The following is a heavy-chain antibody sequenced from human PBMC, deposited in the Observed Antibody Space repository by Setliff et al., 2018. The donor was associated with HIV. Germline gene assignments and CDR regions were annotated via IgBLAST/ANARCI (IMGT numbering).Heavy chain of an antibody. CDR2: IHSSGPT. J-gene: IGHJ1*01. Sequence: SETLSLTCTVSGGSINNYYWSWMRQSPGKGLEWIGYIHSSGPTNYNPSLKSRVSISVDTSKNQLSLKLSSVTAADTAVYYCARHDADGGGPFFQHWGQGTPVTVSS. V-gene: IGHV4-4*09. D-gene: IGHD3-16*01. CDR1: GGSINNYY. CDR3: ARHDADGGGPFFQH.